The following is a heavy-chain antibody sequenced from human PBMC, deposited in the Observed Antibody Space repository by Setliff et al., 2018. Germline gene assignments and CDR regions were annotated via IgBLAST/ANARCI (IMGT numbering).Heavy chain of an antibody. Sequence: PSETLSLTCAVFGGSISSTNWWSWVRQPPGKGLEWIGEIYHSGHTKYNPSLKSRVTISVDKSNSQFFLRLNSVTAADTAVYYCARTVTNGFYPDSWGQGTLVTVSS. D-gene: IGHD4-17*01. CDR3: ARTVTNGFYPDS. CDR2: IYHSGHT. CDR1: GGSISSTNW. J-gene: IGHJ5*01. V-gene: IGHV4-4*02.